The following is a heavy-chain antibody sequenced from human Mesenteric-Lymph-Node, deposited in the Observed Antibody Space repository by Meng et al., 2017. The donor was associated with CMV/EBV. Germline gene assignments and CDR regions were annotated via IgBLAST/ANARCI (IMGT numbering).Heavy chain of an antibody. CDR1: GFTFSSYA. Sequence: GGSLRLSCAASGFTFSSYAMSWVRQAPGKGLEWVSAISGSGGSTYYADSVKGRFTISRDNSKNTLYLQMNSLRAEDTAVYYCAKGDYEFLEWLLRYYFDYWGQGTLVTVSS. CDR3: AKGDYEFLEWLLRYYFDY. D-gene: IGHD3-3*01. V-gene: IGHV3-23*01. CDR2: ISGSGGST. J-gene: IGHJ4*02.